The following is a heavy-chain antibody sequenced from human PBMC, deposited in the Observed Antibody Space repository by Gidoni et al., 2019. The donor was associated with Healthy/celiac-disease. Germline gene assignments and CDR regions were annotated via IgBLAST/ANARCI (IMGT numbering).Heavy chain of an antibody. D-gene: IGHD6-13*01. CDR2: ISYDGSNK. CDR1: GFTFSRYA. Sequence: QVQLVESGGGVVQPGRSLRLSYAASGFTFSRYAMHWVRQAPGKGLEWVAVISYDGSNKYYADSVKGRFTISRDNSKNTLYLQMNSLRAEDTAVYYCAREGGQLVYFDYWGQGTLVTVSS. V-gene: IGHV3-30-3*01. J-gene: IGHJ4*02. CDR3: AREGGQLVYFDY.